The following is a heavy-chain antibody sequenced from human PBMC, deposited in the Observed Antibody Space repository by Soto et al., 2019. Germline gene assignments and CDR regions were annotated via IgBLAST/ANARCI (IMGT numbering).Heavy chain of an antibody. CDR1: GDSVSSSSAA. Sequence: PSQTLSLTCDISGDSVSSSSAAWNWIRQSPSRGLEWLGRTYYRSKWIHEYTVSMESRITINPDTSKNQFSLHIYSVTPEDTAVYYCAGVVWFRGMDVWGQGTPVTGSS. CDR3: AGVVWFRGMDV. V-gene: IGHV6-1*01. CDR2: TYYRSKWIH. J-gene: IGHJ6*02. D-gene: IGHD3-16*01.